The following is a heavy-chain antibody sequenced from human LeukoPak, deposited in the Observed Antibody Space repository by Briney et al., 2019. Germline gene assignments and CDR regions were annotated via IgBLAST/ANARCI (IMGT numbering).Heavy chain of an antibody. Sequence: SEALSLTCTVSGGSISSHYWSWIRQPPGKGLEWIGYIYYSGSTYYNPSLKSRVTISVDTSKNQFSLKLSSVTAADTAVYYCARDAVATITGRFDAFDIWGQGTMVTVSS. CDR1: GGSISSHY. D-gene: IGHD5-12*01. V-gene: IGHV4-30-4*08. CDR2: IYYSGST. CDR3: ARDAVATITGRFDAFDI. J-gene: IGHJ3*02.